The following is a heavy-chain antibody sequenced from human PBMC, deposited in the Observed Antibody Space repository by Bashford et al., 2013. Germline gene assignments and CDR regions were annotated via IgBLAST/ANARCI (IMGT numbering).Heavy chain of an antibody. CDR2: IASGSSTI. Sequence: VRQAPGKGLEWVSYIASGSSTIHYADSVKGRFTISRDNAKTSLYLQMNSLRAEDTAVYYCVRRRHGDYDVYFDYWGQGTLVTVSS. CDR3: VRRRHGDYDVYFDY. V-gene: IGHV3-48*01. D-gene: IGHD4-17*01. J-gene: IGHJ4*02.